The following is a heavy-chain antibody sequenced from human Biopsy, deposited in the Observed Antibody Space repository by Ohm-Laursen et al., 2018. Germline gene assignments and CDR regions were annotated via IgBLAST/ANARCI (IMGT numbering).Heavy chain of an antibody. CDR1: GYSVTNDYY. Sequence: GTLSLTCAVSGYSVTNDYYWGWIRQPPGKGLEWIGNIYYDGITYYNPSLKSRVAMSVDTSKNQFSLRLTSLTAADTAVYYRARVAGGYAYYYGMDVWGQGTTAIVSS. V-gene: IGHV4-38-2*01. CDR2: IYYDGIT. D-gene: IGHD5-12*01. CDR3: ARVAGGYAYYYGMDV. J-gene: IGHJ6*02.